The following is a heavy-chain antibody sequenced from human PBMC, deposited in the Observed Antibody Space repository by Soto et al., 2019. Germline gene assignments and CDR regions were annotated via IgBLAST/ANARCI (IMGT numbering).Heavy chain of an antibody. J-gene: IGHJ6*02. Sequence: CPVSGGCIGSSRYYWGWIRQPPGKGLEWIGSIYYSGSTYYNPSLKSRVTISVDTSKNQFSLKLSSVTAADTAVYYCARQNPAQGYYYGMDVWGQGTTVTV. V-gene: IGHV4-39*01. CDR1: GGCIGSSRYY. CDR3: ARQNPAQGYYYGMDV. CDR2: IYYSGST.